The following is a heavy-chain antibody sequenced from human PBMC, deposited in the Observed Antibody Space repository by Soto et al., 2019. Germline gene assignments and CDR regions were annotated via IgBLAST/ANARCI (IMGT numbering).Heavy chain of an antibody. CDR2: IYYSGST. CDR3: ASGTYVWGSYPNWHFDL. V-gene: IGHV4-39*01. Sequence: SETLSLTCTVSGGSISSSSYYWGWIRQPPGKGLEWIGSIYYSGSTYYNPSLKSRVTISVDTSKNQFSLKLSSVTAADTAVYYCASGTYVWGSYPNWHFDLWGRGTLVTVSS. J-gene: IGHJ2*01. D-gene: IGHD3-16*02. CDR1: GGSISSSSYY.